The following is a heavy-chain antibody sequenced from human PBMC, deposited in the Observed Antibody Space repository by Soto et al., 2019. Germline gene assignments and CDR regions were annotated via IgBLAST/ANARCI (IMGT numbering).Heavy chain of an antibody. CDR2: IIPIFGTA. D-gene: IGHD3-3*01. Sequence: QVQLVQSGAEVKKPGSSVKVSCKASGGTFSSYAISWVRQAPGQGLEWMGGIIPIFGTANYAQKFQGRVTITADESTSTAYMELSSLRSEDTAVYYCASNYDFWSGYRAGYYYYYGMDVWGQETTVTVSS. CDR1: GGTFSSYA. J-gene: IGHJ6*02. CDR3: ASNYDFWSGYRAGYYYYYGMDV. V-gene: IGHV1-69*01.